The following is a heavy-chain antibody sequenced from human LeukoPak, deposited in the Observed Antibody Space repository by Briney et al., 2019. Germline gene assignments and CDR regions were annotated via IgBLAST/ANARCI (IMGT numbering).Heavy chain of an antibody. CDR3: ARDPPAVRTNTYA. CDR2: IYSGGDT. D-gene: IGHD4/OR15-4a*01. CDR1: GFTVSNNY. Sequence: AGGSLRLSCAASGFTVSNNYMNWVCQAPGKGLEWVSLIYSGGDTHYADSVKGRFTISRDSSKNTLYLQMNSLRAEDTAVYYCARDPPAVRTNTYAWGQGTLVTVSS. V-gene: IGHV3-66*01. J-gene: IGHJ5*02.